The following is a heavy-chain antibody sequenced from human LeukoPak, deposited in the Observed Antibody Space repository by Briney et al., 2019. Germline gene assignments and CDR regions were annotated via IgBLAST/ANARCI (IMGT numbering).Heavy chain of an antibody. Sequence: GGSLRLSCAASGFTFSSYAMHWVRQAPGKGLEWVAVISYDGSNKYYADSVKGRFTISRDNSKNTLYLQMNSLRAEDTAVYYCARNRPYDRNDYWGQGTLVTVSS. V-gene: IGHV3-30-3*01. CDR3: ARNRPYDRNDY. CDR1: GFTFSSYA. D-gene: IGHD3-10*02. J-gene: IGHJ4*02. CDR2: ISYDGSNK.